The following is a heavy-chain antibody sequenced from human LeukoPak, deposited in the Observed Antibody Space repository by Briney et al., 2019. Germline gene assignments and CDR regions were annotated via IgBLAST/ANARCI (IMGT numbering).Heavy chain of an antibody. CDR3: ARGPNSSGYYYLGY. Sequence: SETLSLTCAVYGGSFSGYYWSWIRQPPGRGLEWIGEINHSGSTNYNPSLKSRVTISVDTSKNQFSLKLSSVTAADTAVYYCARGPNSSGYYYLGYWGQGTLVTVSS. CDR1: GGSFSGYY. J-gene: IGHJ4*02. V-gene: IGHV4-34*01. D-gene: IGHD3-22*01. CDR2: INHSGST.